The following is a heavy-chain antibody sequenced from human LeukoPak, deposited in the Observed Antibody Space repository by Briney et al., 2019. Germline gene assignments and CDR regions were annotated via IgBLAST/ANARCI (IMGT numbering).Heavy chain of an antibody. D-gene: IGHD5-24*01. V-gene: IGHV1-69*04. CDR2: IIPILGIA. Sequence: SVKVSCKASGGTFSSYAISWVRQAPGQGLEWMGRIIPILGIANYAQKFQGRVTITADESTSTAYMELSSLRSEDTAVYYCARAGRRDGYNYWYFDLWGRGTLVTVSS. CDR3: ARAGRRDGYNYWYFDL. CDR1: GGTFSSYA. J-gene: IGHJ2*01.